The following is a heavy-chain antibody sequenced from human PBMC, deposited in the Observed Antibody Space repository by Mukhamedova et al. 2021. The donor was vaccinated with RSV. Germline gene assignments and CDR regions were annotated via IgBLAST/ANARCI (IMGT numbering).Heavy chain of an antibody. D-gene: IGHD4-17*01. CDR3: ARASTVTTWFYGDY. J-gene: IGHJ4*02. Sequence: SWVRQAPGKGLEWVSAISGSGGSTYYADSVKGRFTISRDNSKNTLYLQMNSLRAEDTAVYYCARASTVTTWFYGDYWVQGTLVTV. V-gene: IGHV3-23*01. CDR2: ISGSGGST.